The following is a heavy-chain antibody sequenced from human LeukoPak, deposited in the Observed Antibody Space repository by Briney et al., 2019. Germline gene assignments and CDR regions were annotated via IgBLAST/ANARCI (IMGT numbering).Heavy chain of an antibody. J-gene: IGHJ4*02. CDR3: AKDWEGYCSSTSCSPD. CDR2: IRYDGSNK. Sequence: GGSLRLSCAGSGFTFSSYGMHWVRQAPGKGLEWVAFIRYDGSNKYYADSVKGRFTISRDNSKNMLYLQMNSLRAEDTAVYYCAKDWEGYCSSTSCSPDWGQGTLVTVSS. CDR1: GFTFSSYG. D-gene: IGHD2-2*01. V-gene: IGHV3-30*02.